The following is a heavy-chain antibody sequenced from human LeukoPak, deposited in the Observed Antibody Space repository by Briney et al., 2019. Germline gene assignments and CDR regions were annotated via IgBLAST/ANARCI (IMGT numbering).Heavy chain of an antibody. CDR2: INHSGST. D-gene: IGHD1-26*01. J-gene: IGHJ4*02. CDR3: ARFTARSGSHQSIDY. CDR1: GGSFSGYY. Sequence: KPSETLSLTCAVYGGSFSGYYWSWIRQPPGKGLEWIGEINHSGSTNYNPSLKSRVTISVDTSKNQFSLKLSSVTAADTAVYYCARFTARSGSHQSIDYWGQGTPVTVSS. V-gene: IGHV4-34*01.